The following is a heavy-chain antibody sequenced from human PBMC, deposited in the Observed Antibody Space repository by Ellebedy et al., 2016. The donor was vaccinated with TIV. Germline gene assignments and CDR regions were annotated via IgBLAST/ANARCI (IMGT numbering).Heavy chain of an antibody. J-gene: IGHJ6*03. Sequence: GGSLRLXCAASGFTFSSYWMSWVRQAPGKGLEWVSTVTGSGGNTYYADSVKGRFTISRDNSKNTLYLQMNSLRAEDTAVYYCAKGAGISYNYYMDVWGKGTTVTVSS. V-gene: IGHV3-23*01. CDR1: GFTFSSYW. CDR2: VTGSGGNT. CDR3: AKGAGISYNYYMDV.